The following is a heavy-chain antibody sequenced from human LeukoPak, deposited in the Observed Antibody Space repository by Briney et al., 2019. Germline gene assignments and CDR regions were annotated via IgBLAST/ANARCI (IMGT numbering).Heavy chain of an antibody. CDR3: ARGLTTVTTTSFFDY. J-gene: IGHJ4*02. CDR2: IYYSGST. D-gene: IGHD4-17*01. CDR1: GGSISSGGYY. V-gene: IGHV4-31*03. Sequence: PSQTLSLTCTVSGGSISSGGYYWSWIRQHPGKGLEWIGYIYYSGSTYDNPSRKSRVTISVDTSKNQFSLKLSSVTAADTAVYYCARGLTTVTTTSFFDYWGQGTLVTVSS.